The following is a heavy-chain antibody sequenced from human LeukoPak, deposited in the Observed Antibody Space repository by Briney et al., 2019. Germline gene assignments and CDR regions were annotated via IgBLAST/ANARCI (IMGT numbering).Heavy chain of an antibody. CDR1: GYSNSSGYY. CDR2: IYHSGST. Sequence: SETLSLTCAVSGYSNSSGYYWGWIRQPPGKGLEWIGSIYHSGSTYYNPSLKSRVTISVDTSKNQFSLKLSSVTAADTAVYYCARHVMGVTGLDYWGQGTLVTVSS. J-gene: IGHJ4*02. V-gene: IGHV4-38-2*01. D-gene: IGHD3-10*01. CDR3: ARHVMGVTGLDY.